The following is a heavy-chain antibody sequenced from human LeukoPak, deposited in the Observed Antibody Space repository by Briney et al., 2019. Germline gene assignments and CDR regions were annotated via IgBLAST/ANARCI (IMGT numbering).Heavy chain of an antibody. Sequence: SETLSLTCTVSGGSISSYYWSWIRQPPGKGLEWIGYIYYSGSTNYNPSLKSRVTISVDTSKNQFSLKLSSVTAADTAVYHCASTIVVDLGFDPWGQGTLVTVSS. V-gene: IGHV4-59*08. D-gene: IGHD2-2*01. CDR2: IYYSGST. J-gene: IGHJ5*02. CDR1: GGSISSYY. CDR3: ASTIVVDLGFDP.